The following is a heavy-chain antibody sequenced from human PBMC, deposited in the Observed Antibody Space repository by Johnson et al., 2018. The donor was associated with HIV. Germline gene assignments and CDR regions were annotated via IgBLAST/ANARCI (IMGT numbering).Heavy chain of an antibody. CDR3: AKDGGGYGDYAYYAFDI. D-gene: IGHD4-17*01. CDR2: IRYDGSNK. Sequence: VQLVESGGGVVQPGGSLRLSCAASGFTFSSYGMHWVRQAPGKGLEWVAFIRYDGSNKYYADSVKGRFTISRDNSKNTLYLQLNSLRAEDTAVYYCAKDGGGYGDYAYYAFDIWGQGTMVTVSS. J-gene: IGHJ3*02. V-gene: IGHV3-30*02. CDR1: GFTFSSYG.